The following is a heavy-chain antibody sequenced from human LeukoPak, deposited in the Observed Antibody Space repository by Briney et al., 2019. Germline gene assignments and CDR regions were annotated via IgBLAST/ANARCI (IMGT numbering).Heavy chain of an antibody. J-gene: IGHJ4*02. Sequence: GGSLRLSCAASGFTFSNCAMSWVRQAPGKGLEWVSAIRDGGDTAYYADSVKGRFTISRDDSKNTLYLQMSSLRAEDTAVYYCAKVFTSAWYLDYWGQGTLLTVSS. CDR1: GFTFSNCA. V-gene: IGHV3-23*01. CDR3: AKVFTSAWYLDY. D-gene: IGHD6-19*01. CDR2: IRDGGDTA.